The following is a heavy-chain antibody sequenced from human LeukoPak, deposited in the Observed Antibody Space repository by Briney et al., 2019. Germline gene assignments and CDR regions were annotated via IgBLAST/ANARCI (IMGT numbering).Heavy chain of an antibody. V-gene: IGHV4-39*02. CDR3: ARRSRTFGPYDWYFDI. Sequence: PSETLSLTCTVSGGSISSSRYYLGRIRQPPGKSLEWIGSIYYSGTTYFNPSLKSRVTISADTSKNHFSLRLSSLTATDTAIYYCARRSRTFGPYDWYFDIWGRGTLVTVSS. D-gene: IGHD3-10*01. CDR2: IYYSGTT. CDR1: GGSISSSRYY. J-gene: IGHJ2*01.